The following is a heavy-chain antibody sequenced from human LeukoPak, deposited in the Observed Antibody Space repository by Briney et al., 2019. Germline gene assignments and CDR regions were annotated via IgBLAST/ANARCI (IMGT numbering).Heavy chain of an antibody. V-gene: IGHV3-33*01. Sequence: GGSLRLSCAASGFTFSSHGMHWVRQAPGKGLEWVAIIWYDGSNKYYADSVKGRFTISRDNSKNTLFLHMYSLRAEDTAVYYCARRSRRVTTIYSYYYLDVWGKGTTVTVSS. J-gene: IGHJ6*03. CDR3: ARRSRRVTTIYSYYYLDV. CDR2: IWYDGSNK. D-gene: IGHD4-11*01. CDR1: GFTFSSHG.